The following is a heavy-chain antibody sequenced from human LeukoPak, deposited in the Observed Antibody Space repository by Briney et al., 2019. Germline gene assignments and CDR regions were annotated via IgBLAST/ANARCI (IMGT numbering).Heavy chain of an antibody. Sequence: GGSLRLSCSASGFTFSDYYMSWIRQAPGKGLEWVSYISSSGSTIYYADSVKGRFTISRDNAKNSLYLQMNSLRAEDTAVYYCARAPDWNPYFDYWGQGTLVTVSS. D-gene: IGHD1-1*01. J-gene: IGHJ4*02. CDR1: GFTFSDYY. CDR3: ARAPDWNPYFDY. CDR2: ISSSGSTI. V-gene: IGHV3-11*01.